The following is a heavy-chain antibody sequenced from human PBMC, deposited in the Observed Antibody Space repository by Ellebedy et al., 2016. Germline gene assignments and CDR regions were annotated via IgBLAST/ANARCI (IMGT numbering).Heavy chain of an antibody. CDR3: ARHAASYCTGGTCYSSLGY. D-gene: IGHD2-15*01. J-gene: IGHJ4*02. CDR1: EYSFTTYW. Sequence: GESLKISCQGSEYSFTTYWISWVRQMPGKGLEWMGRIDPSDSYPNYSPSFQGHVTISADKSISTAYLQWSSLEASDTAMYYCARHAASYCTGGTCYSSLGYWGQGTLVTVSS. V-gene: IGHV5-10-1*01. CDR2: IDPSDSYP.